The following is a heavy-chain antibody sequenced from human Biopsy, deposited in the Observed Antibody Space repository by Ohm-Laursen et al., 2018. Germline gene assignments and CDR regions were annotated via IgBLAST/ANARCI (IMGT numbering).Heavy chain of an antibody. CDR1: GFNLGDYA. CDR2: IKWNSGKI. V-gene: IGHV3-9*01. J-gene: IGHJ4*02. Sequence: SLRLSCAASGFNLGDYAMHWVRQVPGKGLEWVSGIKWNSGKIDYADSVKGRFTISRDNAKNSLYLHMNSLRTEDSTFYYCARDTGTMVRGVLYQWGQGTQVTVSS. CDR3: ARDTGTMVRGVLYQ. D-gene: IGHD3-10*01.